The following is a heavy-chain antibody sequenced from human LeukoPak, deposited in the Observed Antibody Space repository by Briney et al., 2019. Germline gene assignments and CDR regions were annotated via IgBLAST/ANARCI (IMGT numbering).Heavy chain of an antibody. CDR2: ISSSSSYI. CDR1: GFTFSMYS. Sequence: GGSLRLSCAASGFTFSMYSLNWVRQAPGEGLEWVSSISSSSSYIYYADSVKGRFTVSRDTAKNSLYLQMKTMRVEDTGVYFCXXXXXXXXGYYYESDYMYVWGKGTTVTVSS. J-gene: IGHJ6*03. CDR3: XXXXXXXXGYYYESDYMYV. V-gene: IGHV3-21*01.